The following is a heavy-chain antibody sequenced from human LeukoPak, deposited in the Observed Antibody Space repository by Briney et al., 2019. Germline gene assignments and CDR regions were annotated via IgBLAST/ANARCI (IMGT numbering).Heavy chain of an antibody. Sequence: GGSLRLSCAASGFTFSSYGMHWVRQAPGKGLEWVAFIRYDGSNKYYADSVKGRFTISRDNSKNTLYLQMNSLRAEDTAVYYCAKVYGDYWYFDLWGRGTLVTVSS. J-gene: IGHJ2*01. CDR3: AKVYGDYWYFDL. CDR2: IRYDGSNK. D-gene: IGHD4-17*01. V-gene: IGHV3-30*02. CDR1: GFTFSSYG.